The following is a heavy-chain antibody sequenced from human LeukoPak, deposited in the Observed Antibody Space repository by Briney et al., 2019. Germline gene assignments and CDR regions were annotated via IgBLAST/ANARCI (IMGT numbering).Heavy chain of an antibody. J-gene: IGHJ4*02. D-gene: IGHD6-13*01. CDR2: ISSSSSTI. CDR1: GFTFSSYS. CDR3: ARNAGNDY. Sequence: GGALRLSCAASGFTFSSYSMNSVRQAPGKGLEWVSYISSSSSTIYYADSVKGRFTISRDNAKNSLYLQMNSLRVEDTAVYYCARNAGNDYWGQGTLVTVPS. V-gene: IGHV3-48*01.